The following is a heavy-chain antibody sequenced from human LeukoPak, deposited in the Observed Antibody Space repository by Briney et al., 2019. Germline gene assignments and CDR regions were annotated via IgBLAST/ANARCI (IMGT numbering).Heavy chain of an antibody. J-gene: IGHJ4*02. CDR1: GFTFSDHY. CDR2: IGGSGTPK. CDR3: ARDRRPSVYGGLDI. D-gene: IGHD4/OR15-4a*01. Sequence: GGSLRPSCAASGFTFSDHYMSWIRQAPGKGLEWVSYIGGSGTPKYYADSVKGRFTVSRDNAKNSLFLQMDSLRAEDTAVYYCARDRRPSVYGGLDIWGQGTLVTVSS. V-gene: IGHV3-11*04.